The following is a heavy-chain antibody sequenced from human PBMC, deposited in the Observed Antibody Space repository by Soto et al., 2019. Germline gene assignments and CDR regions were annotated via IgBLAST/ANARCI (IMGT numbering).Heavy chain of an antibody. CDR1: GGSISSSSYY. D-gene: IGHD2-8*01. Sequence: TLSLTCTVSGGSISSSSYYWGWIRQPPGKGLEWIGSIYYSGSTYYNPSLKSRVTISVDTSKNQFSLRLSSVTAADTAVYYCARVRDLVMGGYYFDYWGQGTLVTVSS. CDR2: IYYSGST. V-gene: IGHV4-39*01. CDR3: ARVRDLVMGGYYFDY. J-gene: IGHJ4*02.